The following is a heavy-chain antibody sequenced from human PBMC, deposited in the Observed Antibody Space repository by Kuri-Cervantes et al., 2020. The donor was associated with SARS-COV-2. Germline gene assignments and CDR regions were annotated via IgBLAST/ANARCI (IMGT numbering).Heavy chain of an antibody. Sequence: GESLKISCAASGFTFSSYSMNWVRQAPGKGLEWVSSISSSSSYIYYADSVKGRFTISRDNAKNSLYLQMNSLRAEDTAVYYCASEDSGSYFRGRGMFDPWGQGTLVTDSS. J-gene: IGHJ5*02. V-gene: IGHV3-21*01. D-gene: IGHD1-26*01. CDR2: ISSSSSYI. CDR1: GFTFSSYS. CDR3: ASEDSGSYFRGRGMFDP.